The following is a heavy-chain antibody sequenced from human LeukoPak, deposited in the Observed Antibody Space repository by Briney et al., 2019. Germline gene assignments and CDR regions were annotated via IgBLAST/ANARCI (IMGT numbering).Heavy chain of an antibody. CDR3: ARDSPTAAEGYYYYGMDV. J-gene: IGHJ6*02. D-gene: IGHD6-13*01. V-gene: IGHV3-11*01. Sequence: PGGSLRLSCAASGFTFSDYYMSWIRQAPEKGLEWVSYISSSGSTIYYADSVKGRFTISRDNAKNSLYLQMNSLRAEDTAVYYCARDSPTAAEGYYYYGMDVWGQGTTVTVSS. CDR2: ISSSGSTI. CDR1: GFTFSDYY.